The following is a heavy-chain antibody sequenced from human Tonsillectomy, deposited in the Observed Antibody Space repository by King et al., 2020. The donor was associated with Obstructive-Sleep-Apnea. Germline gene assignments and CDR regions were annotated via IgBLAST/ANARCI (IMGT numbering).Heavy chain of an antibody. J-gene: IGHJ6*02. CDR1: GYTFTSYG. D-gene: IGHD2-2*01. CDR3: ARDRVVGAAARWGHSYFGMDV. CDR2: ISTYNGNT. Sequence: QLVQSGAEVKKPGASVKVSCTASGYTFTSYGISWVRQAPGQGLEWMAWISTYNGNTNFAQRFQGRVTMTTDTSTSTAYMELRSLRSADTAVYYCARDRVVGAAARWGHSYFGMDVWGQGTTVTVSS. V-gene: IGHV1-18*01.